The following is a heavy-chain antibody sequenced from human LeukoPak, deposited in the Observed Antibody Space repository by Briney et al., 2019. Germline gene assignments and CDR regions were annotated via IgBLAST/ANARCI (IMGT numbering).Heavy chain of an antibody. CDR3: ARRGDSSGYPDY. D-gene: IGHD3-22*01. Sequence: PSETLSLTCTVSCVSINSYYWSWIRQPPGKGLEWIGYIYYSGNTNYNPSLKSRASISIDTSKNQLSLQLSSVTAADTAVYYCARRGDSSGYPDYWGQGTLVTVSS. CDR1: CVSINSYY. V-gene: IGHV4-59*01. J-gene: IGHJ4*02. CDR2: IYYSGNT.